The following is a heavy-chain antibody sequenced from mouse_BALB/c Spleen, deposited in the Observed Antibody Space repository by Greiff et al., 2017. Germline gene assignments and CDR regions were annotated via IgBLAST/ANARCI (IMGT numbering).Heavy chain of an antibody. Sequence: VKLMESGAELARPGASVKMSCKASGYTFTSYTMHWVKQRPGQGLEWIGYINPSSGYTNYNQKFKDKATLTADKSSSTAYMQLSSLTSEDSAVYYCARERDYDYDWFAYWGQGTLVTVSA. J-gene: IGHJ3*01. D-gene: IGHD2-4*01. V-gene: IGHV1-4*01. CDR1: GYTFTSYT. CDR3: ARERDYDYDWFAY. CDR2: INPSSGYT.